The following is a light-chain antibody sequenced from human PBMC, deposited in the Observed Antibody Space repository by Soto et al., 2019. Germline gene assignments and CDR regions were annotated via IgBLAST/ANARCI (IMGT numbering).Light chain of an antibody. J-gene: IGKJ5*01. V-gene: IGKV3-20*01. CDR3: QQYGSSPPIT. CDR1: QSVSSSY. CDR2: GAS. Sequence: EIVVTLTPGTLSLSPRERAPLSCMASQSVSSSYLAWYQQKPGQAPRLLIYGASSRATGIPDRFSGSGSGTDFTLTISRLEPEDFAVYYCQQYGSSPPITFAQGTRLEI.